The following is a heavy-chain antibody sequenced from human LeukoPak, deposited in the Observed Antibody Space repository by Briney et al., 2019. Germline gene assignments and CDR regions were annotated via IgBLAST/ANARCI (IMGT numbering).Heavy chain of an antibody. V-gene: IGHV3-30*18. J-gene: IGHJ5*02. CDR1: GFTFSSYG. D-gene: IGHD5-12*01. CDR3: AKDTGYSGYDP. CDR2: ISYDGSNK. Sequence: GGSLRLSCAASGFTFSSYGMHWGRQAPGKGLEWVAVISYDGSNKYYADSVKGRFTISRDNSKNTLYLQMNSLRAEDTAVYYCAKDTGYSGYDPWGQGTLVTVSS.